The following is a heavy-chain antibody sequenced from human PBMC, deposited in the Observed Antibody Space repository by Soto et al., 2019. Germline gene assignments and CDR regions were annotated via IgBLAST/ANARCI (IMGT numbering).Heavy chain of an antibody. V-gene: IGHV4-30-4*01. J-gene: IGHJ4*02. CDR2: IDYTGGT. CDR1: GASIRDGDYY. CDR3: ARVGYGDYGRGYYFDF. D-gene: IGHD4-17*01. Sequence: QVRLQESGPRLVKPSQTLSLTCSVSGASIRDGDYYWSWLRQPPGKGPEWIGIIDYTGGTHYNPTLPGALAMSVDTSANQFSLKVNFVTAADSAVYYCARVGYGDYGRGYYFDFWGPGILVTVSS.